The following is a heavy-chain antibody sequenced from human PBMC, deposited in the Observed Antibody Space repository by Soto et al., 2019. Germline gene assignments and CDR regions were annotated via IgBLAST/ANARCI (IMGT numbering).Heavy chain of an antibody. D-gene: IGHD2-21*02. CDR3: ASVVVTAWGNWLDP. J-gene: IGHJ5*02. CDR2: IYNSVST. V-gene: IGHV4-30-2*01. CDR1: GGYISGGYYS. Sequence: PSETLSLTCAVSGGYISGGYYSWSWIRQPPGKGLEWIGFIYNSVSTYYNSSLKSRVTISVDGSKNQFSLKLSSVTAVDTAVYYCASVVVTAWGNWLDPWGRGTMVTVSS.